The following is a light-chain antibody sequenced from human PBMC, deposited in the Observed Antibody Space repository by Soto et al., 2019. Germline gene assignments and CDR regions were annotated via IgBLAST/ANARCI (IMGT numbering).Light chain of an antibody. V-gene: IGKV3-15*01. Sequence: EIVLTQSPGTLFLSPGERATLFCRASQTVLSNLAWYQQKPGQAPRLLIYGASTRATGIPARFSGSGSGTEFALTISSLQSEDFAVYYCQQYNNWPITFGQGTRLEI. CDR3: QQYNNWPIT. J-gene: IGKJ5*01. CDR1: QTVLSN. CDR2: GAS.